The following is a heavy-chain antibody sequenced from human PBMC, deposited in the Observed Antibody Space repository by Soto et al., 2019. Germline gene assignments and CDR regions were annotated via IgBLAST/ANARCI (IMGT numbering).Heavy chain of an antibody. J-gene: IGHJ4*02. CDR1: GYTSITYG. V-gene: IGHV1-18*01. Sequence: ASVKVSCKASGYTSITYGVTWVRQAPGQGLEWVGWITPYNGKTHYAQKFQDRVTMTTDTAATTAYMELRSLTSDDSAMYFRARDTSHYFDHWGQGILVTVS. CDR3: ARDTSHYFDH. CDR2: ITPYNGKT. D-gene: IGHD2-2*01.